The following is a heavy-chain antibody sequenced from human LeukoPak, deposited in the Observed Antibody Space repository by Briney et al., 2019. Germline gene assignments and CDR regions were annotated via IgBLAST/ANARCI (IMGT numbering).Heavy chain of an antibody. D-gene: IGHD6-19*01. CDR1: DGSISNYY. V-gene: IGHV4-59*12. Sequence: SETLSLTCSVFDGSISNYYWSWIRQPPGKGLEWIGYAYYSGSTTYNPSLESRVTISVDTSKNQFSLKLTAVTAADTAVYYCARDSAVATSRSWFDPWGQGTLVTVSS. CDR2: AYYSGST. J-gene: IGHJ5*02. CDR3: ARDSAVATSRSWFDP.